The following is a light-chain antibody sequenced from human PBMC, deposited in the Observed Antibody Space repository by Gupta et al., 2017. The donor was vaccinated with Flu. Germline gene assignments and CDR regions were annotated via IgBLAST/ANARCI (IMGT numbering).Light chain of an antibody. CDR1: QSVDTK. CDR2: AAS. Sequence: EIVMTQSPATLSVSPGERATLSCRVSQSVDTKLAWYQQKPGQSPRLLIYAASTSATGIPARFSGSGSGTKFTLTIISLQSEDFAIYYCLQYNSWPYTFGRGTKLEIK. CDR3: LQYNSWPYT. J-gene: IGKJ2*01. V-gene: IGKV3-15*01.